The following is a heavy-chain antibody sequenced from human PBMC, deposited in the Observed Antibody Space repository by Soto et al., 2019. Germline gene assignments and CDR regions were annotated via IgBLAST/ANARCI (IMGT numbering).Heavy chain of an antibody. CDR3: VKWYSGSYQTFDY. J-gene: IGHJ4*02. CDR1: GFTFSSYA. V-gene: IGHV3-23*01. D-gene: IGHD1-26*01. CDR2: ISGSGGST. Sequence: PGGSLRLSCAASGFTFSSYAMSWVRQAPGKGLEWVSAISGSGGSTYYADSVKGRFTISRDNSKNTLYLQMNSLRAEDTAVYYCVKWYSGSYQTFDYWGQGNLVTVYS.